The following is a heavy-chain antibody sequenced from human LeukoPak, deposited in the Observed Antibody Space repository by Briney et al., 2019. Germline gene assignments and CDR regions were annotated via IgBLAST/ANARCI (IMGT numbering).Heavy chain of an antibody. D-gene: IGHD5-18*01. Sequence: PGRSLRLSCAASGFTFSSYAMHWVRQAPGKGLEWVSSISSSSSYIYYADSVKGRFTISRDNAKNSLYLQMNSLRAEDTAVYYCARDINSYAWIDYWGQGTLVTVSS. CDR2: ISSSSSYI. J-gene: IGHJ4*02. CDR1: GFTFSSYA. CDR3: ARDINSYAWIDY. V-gene: IGHV3-21*01.